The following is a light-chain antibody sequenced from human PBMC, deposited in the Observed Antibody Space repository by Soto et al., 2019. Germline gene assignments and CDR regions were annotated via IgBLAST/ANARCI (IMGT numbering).Light chain of an antibody. CDR1: SSDVGGYNY. CDR3: SSYTRSSKV. J-gene: IGLJ1*01. CDR2: DVS. V-gene: IGLV2-14*01. Sequence: QSALTQPAPVSGSPGQSITISCTGTSSDVGGYNYVSWYQQHPGKAPKLMIYDVSNRPSGVSNRFSGSKSGNTASLTISGLQAEDGADYYCSSYTRSSKVFGTGTKVTVL.